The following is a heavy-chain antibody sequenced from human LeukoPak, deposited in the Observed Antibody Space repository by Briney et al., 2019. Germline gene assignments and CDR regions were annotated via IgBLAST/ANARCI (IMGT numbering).Heavy chain of an antibody. V-gene: IGHV3-11*06. Sequence: PAGSLRLSCAPSGFTFSDYYMSWIRQPPGKGLEWVSYISSISSYTNYADSVKGRFTIYRDNDKNSLYLQMNSLRAEDTAVYYCARAGYCSGGSCYYYYYGMDVWGKGTTVTVSS. CDR1: GFTFSDYY. CDR3: ARAGYCSGGSCYYYYYGMDV. CDR2: ISSISSYT. J-gene: IGHJ6*04. D-gene: IGHD2-15*01.